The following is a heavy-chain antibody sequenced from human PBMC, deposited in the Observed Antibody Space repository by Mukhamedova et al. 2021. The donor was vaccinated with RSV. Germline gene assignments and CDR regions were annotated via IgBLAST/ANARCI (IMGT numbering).Heavy chain of an antibody. D-gene: IGHD4-11*01. V-gene: IGHV3-30*01. Sequence: TFSSYAMHWVRQAPGKGLEWVAVISYDGSNKYYADSVKGGFTISRDNSKTTLYLQINSLRVEDTAVISCARDGRVTTLDSWGQGT. CDR3: ARDGRVTTLDS. J-gene: IGHJ5*01. CDR1: TFSSYA. CDR2: ISYDGSNK.